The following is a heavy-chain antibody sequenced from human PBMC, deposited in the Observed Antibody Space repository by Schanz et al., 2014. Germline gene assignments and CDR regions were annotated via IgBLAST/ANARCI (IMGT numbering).Heavy chain of an antibody. V-gene: IGHV3-30*03. D-gene: IGHD2-15*01. CDR1: GLTFSDYY. J-gene: IGHJ6*03. CDR3: ARDAVALVPEYFMDV. Sequence: QVQLVESGGGLVKPGGSLRLSCAASGLTFSDYYMSWIRQAPGKGLEWVAGATFDGTKKYYGDSVKGRFTISRDNSMNTLHLQMDGLRVEDTAVYYCARDAVALVPEYFMDVWGKGTPVTVSS. CDR2: ATFDGTKK.